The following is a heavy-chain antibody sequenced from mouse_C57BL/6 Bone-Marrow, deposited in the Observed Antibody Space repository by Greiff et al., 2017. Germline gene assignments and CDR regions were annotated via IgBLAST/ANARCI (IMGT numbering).Heavy chain of an antibody. Sequence: EVKLVESGGGLVKPGGSLKLSCAASGFTFSDYGMHWVRQAPEKGLEWVAYISSGSSTIDYADTVNDRFTISRDNAKNTLFLQMTSQRSEDTSMYYCACSGLAMDYWGQGTSVTVSS. CDR2: ISSGSSTI. V-gene: IGHV5-17*01. J-gene: IGHJ4*01. CDR3: ACSGLAMDY. CDR1: GFTFSDYG. D-gene: IGHD1-1*01.